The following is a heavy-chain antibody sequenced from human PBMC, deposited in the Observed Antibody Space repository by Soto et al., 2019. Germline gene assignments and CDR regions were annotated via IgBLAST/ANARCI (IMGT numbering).Heavy chain of an antibody. CDR2: IYYSGST. Sequence: KSSETLSLTCTVSGGSISSYYWSWIRQPPGKGLEWIGYIYYSGSTNYNPSLKSRVTISVDTSKNQFSLKLSSVTAADTAVYYCARDHRLDYGDYVWFDPWGQGTLVTVSS. V-gene: IGHV4-59*01. J-gene: IGHJ5*02. CDR3: ARDHRLDYGDYVWFDP. D-gene: IGHD4-17*01. CDR1: GGSISSYY.